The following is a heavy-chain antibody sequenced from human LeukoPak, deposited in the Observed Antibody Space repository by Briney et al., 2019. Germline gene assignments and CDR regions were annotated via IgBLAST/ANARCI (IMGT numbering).Heavy chain of an antibody. J-gene: IGHJ4*02. Sequence: SETLSLTCTVSGDSISSSSYYWDWIRQPPGKGLEWIGNVYYSTNTYYNPSLKSRVTISVDTSKNQFSLKLSSVTAADTAVYYCARWAYSTDWYQYFDKWGQGTLVTVSS. CDR1: GDSISSSSYY. CDR2: VYYSTNT. V-gene: IGHV4-39*01. D-gene: IGHD6-19*01. CDR3: ARWAYSTDWYQYFDK.